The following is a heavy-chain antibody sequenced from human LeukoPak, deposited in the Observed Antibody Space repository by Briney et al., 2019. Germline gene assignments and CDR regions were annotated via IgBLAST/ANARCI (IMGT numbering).Heavy chain of an antibody. J-gene: IGHJ4*02. CDR3: AKNRGNYYYFDY. CDR1: GFTFSSFA. V-gene: IGHV3-23*01. CDR2: IIGSGDNT. Sequence: GGSLRLSCAASGFTFSSFAMSGVRQAPGKELEWVSAIIGSGDNTYYADSVKDRFTISRDKSKNTLYLQMNSLGAEDTAVYYCAKNRGNYYYFDYWGQGTPVTVSS. D-gene: IGHD4-11*01.